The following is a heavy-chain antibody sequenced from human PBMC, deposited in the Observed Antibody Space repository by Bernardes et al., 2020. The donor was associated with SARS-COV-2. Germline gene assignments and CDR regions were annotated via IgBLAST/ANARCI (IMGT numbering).Heavy chain of an antibody. CDR3: ARRYSGYDMFNWFDS. Sequence: SEPLSLTCAVSGASISSNNYYWAWLRQSPGKGLEWIGTIYYTKTIYYNPSLKSRVTISVDTSKNQLSLSLSSVTAADTAVYYCARRYSGYDMFNWFDSWGQGAQITVSS. D-gene: IGHD5-12*01. V-gene: IGHV4-39*01. CDR1: GASISSNNYY. J-gene: IGHJ5*01. CDR2: IYYTKTI.